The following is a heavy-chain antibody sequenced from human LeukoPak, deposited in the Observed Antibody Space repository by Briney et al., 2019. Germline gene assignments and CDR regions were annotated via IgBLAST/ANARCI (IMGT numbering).Heavy chain of an antibody. Sequence: GGSLRLSCVASGLPIADFAMHWVRQAPGQGLEWVSLISGDGVSTFFADSVKGRFSISRDNSKNSLFLEMSSLRTEDTAMYYCARGSGKFDYWGQGTLVAVSS. V-gene: IGHV3-43*02. J-gene: IGHJ4*02. CDR2: ISGDGVST. CDR3: ARGSGKFDY. CDR1: GLPIADFA.